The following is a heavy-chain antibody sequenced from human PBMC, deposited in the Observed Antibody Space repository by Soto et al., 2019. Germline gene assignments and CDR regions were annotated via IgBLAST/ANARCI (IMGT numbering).Heavy chain of an antibody. Sequence: QVQLVESGGGVVQPGRSLRLSCAASGFTFSHYGMNWVRQAPGKGLEWVALISYDGSHKHYEDSVKGRFTISRDNSDNXRXLXXSRMTTEDTAVYYCAKGSVLGYCTGGSCYGDAFDIWGQGTMVTVSS. CDR3: AKGSVLGYCTGGSCYGDAFDI. J-gene: IGHJ3*02. CDR1: GFTFSHYG. V-gene: IGHV3-30*18. D-gene: IGHD2-15*01. CDR2: ISYDGSHK.